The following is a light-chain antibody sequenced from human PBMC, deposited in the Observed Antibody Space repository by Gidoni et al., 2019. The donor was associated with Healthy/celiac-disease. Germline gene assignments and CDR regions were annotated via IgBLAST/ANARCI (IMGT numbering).Light chain of an antibody. CDR2: GAS. Sequence: EIVLTQSPGTRSLSPGERATLACRASQSVSSSDLAWYQQKPGQDPRLLIYGASSRATGSPDRFSGSGSGTEFTLTISRLEPEDFAVYYCQQYGSSPRTFGQGTKVEIK. V-gene: IGKV3-20*01. J-gene: IGKJ1*01. CDR1: QSVSSSD. CDR3: QQYGSSPRT.